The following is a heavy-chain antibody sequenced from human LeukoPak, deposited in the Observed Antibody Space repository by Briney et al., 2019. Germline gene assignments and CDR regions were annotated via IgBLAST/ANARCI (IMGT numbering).Heavy chain of an antibody. CDR2: IIPIFGTA. D-gene: IGHD3-10*01. CDR3: ASSVMVRGVSHYYFDY. CDR1: GGTFSSYA. Sequence: SVKASCKASGGTFSSYAISWVRQAPGQGLEWMGGIIPIFGTANYAQKFQGRVTITTDESTSTAYMELCSLRSEDTAVYYCASSVMVRGVSHYYFDYWGQGTLVTVSS. J-gene: IGHJ4*02. V-gene: IGHV1-69*05.